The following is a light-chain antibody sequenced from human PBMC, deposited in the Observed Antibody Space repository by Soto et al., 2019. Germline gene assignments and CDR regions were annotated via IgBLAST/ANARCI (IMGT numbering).Light chain of an antibody. CDR1: QSVSSN. Sequence: EIVMTQSPATLSGSPGERDTLSCRASQSVSSNLAWYQQKRGQAPRLLIHGASTRATGIPARFSGSGSGTEFTLTISSLQSEDFAVYYCQQNNNCPLTFGQGTKVEIK. V-gene: IGKV3-15*01. CDR2: GAS. CDR3: QQNNNCPLT. J-gene: IGKJ1*01.